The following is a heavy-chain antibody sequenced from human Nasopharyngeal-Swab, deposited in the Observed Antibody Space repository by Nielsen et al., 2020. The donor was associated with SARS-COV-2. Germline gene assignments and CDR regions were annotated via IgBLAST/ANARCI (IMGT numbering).Heavy chain of an antibody. CDR2: INPNSGGT. V-gene: IGHV1-2*04. CDR1: GYTFTDYY. J-gene: IGHJ6*04. Sequence: ASVKVSCKPSGYTFTDYYIHWVRQAPGQGLEWMGWINPNSGGTNYAQKFQGWVTMTRDTSISTAYMELSRLKSDDTAMYYCARDRSASWSALDVWGKGTTVTVSS. CDR3: ARDRSASWSALDV. D-gene: IGHD6-13*01.